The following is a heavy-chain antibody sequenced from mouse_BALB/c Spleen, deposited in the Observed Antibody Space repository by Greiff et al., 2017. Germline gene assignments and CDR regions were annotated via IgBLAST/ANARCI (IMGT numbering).Heavy chain of an antibody. CDR2: ISYSGST. Sequence: EVKLQESGPGLVKPSQSLSLTCTVTGYSITSDYAWNWIRQFPGNKLEWMGYISYSGSTSYNPSLKSRISITRDTSKNQFFLQLNSATTEDTATYYCAREPIGGNYVYAMVYWGQGTSVTVSS. D-gene: IGHD2-1*01. V-gene: IGHV3-2*02. CDR3: AREPIGGNYVYAMVY. CDR1: GYSITSDYA. J-gene: IGHJ4*01.